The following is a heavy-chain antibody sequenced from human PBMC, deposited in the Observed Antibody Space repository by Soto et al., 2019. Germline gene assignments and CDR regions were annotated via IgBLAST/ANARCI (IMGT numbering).Heavy chain of an antibody. J-gene: IGHJ4*02. CDR3: ASHYSSDY. D-gene: IGHD6-13*01. CDR1: GFTFSSYG. V-gene: IGHV3-30*03. Sequence: GESLKISCAASGFTFSSYGMHWVRQAPGKGLEWVAVISYDGSNKYYADSVKGRFTISRDNSKNSLYLQMNSLRDEDTAVYYCASHYSSDYWGQGTLVTVSS. CDR2: ISYDGSNK.